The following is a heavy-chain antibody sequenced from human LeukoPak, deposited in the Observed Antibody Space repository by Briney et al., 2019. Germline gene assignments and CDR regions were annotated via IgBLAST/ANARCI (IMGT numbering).Heavy chain of an antibody. CDR3: AKDTSGIAAAGTLFDY. D-gene: IGHD6-13*01. J-gene: IGHJ4*02. CDR1: GFTFSSYG. CDR2: IRYDGSNK. Sequence: GGSLRLSCAASGFTFSSYGMHWVRQAPGKGLEWVAFIRYDGSNKYYADSVKGRFTISRDNSKNTLHLQMNSLRAEDTAAYYCAKDTSGIAAAGTLFDYWGQGTLVTVSS. V-gene: IGHV3-30*02.